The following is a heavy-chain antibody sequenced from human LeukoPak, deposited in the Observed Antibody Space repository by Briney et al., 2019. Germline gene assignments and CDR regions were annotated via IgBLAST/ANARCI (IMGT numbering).Heavy chain of an antibody. V-gene: IGHV3-21*01. Sequence: GGSLRLSCAASGFTFSSYEMNWVRQAPGKGLEWVSSISSSSSYIYYADSVKGRFTISRDNAKNSLYLQMNSLRAEDTAVYYCARDPSAVTTPEHWGQGTLVTVSS. CDR2: ISSSSSYI. D-gene: IGHD4-17*01. CDR3: ARDPSAVTTPEH. CDR1: GFTFSSYE. J-gene: IGHJ1*01.